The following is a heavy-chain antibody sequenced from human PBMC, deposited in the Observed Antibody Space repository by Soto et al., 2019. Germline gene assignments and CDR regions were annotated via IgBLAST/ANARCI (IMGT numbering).Heavy chain of an antibody. CDR3: ARDHCSSTSCSYKNFDY. J-gene: IGHJ4*02. Sequence: GASVKVSCKSSGYTFTSYCISWVRQAPGQGLEWMGWISAYNGNTNYAQKLQGRVTMTTDTSTSTAYMELRSLRSDDTAVYYCARDHCSSTSCSYKNFDYWGQGTLVTVSS. CDR2: ISAYNGNT. CDR1: GYTFTSYC. D-gene: IGHD2-2*01. V-gene: IGHV1-18*04.